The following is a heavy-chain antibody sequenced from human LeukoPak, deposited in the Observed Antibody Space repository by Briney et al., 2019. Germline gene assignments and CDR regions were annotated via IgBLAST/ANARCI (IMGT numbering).Heavy chain of an antibody. CDR2: IWYDGSNK. V-gene: IGHV3-33*08. CDR1: GFAFSSYG. CDR3: ARDQNYGSGSYPLF. D-gene: IGHD3-10*01. J-gene: IGHJ4*02. Sequence: GGSLRLSCTTSGFAFSSYGMHWVRQAPGKGLEWVAVIWYDGSNKYYADSVKGRFTISRDNSKNTLYLQMNSLRAEDTAVYYCARDQNYGSGSYPLFWGQGIQVTVSS.